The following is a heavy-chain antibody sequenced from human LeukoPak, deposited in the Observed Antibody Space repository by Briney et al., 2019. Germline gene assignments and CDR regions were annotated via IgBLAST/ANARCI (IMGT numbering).Heavy chain of an antibody. CDR2: IKLDGSEK. V-gene: IGHV3-7*03. D-gene: IGHD3-3*01. Sequence: GGSLRLSCAASGFIFGKYWMSWVRQAPGKGLEWVANIKLDGSEKNYVDSVKGRFTISRDNTKNSLYLQMNNLRAEDTAVFYCARDQYDTWSRRGNFDSWGQGTLVIVSS. J-gene: IGHJ4*02. CDR1: GFIFGKYW. CDR3: ARDQYDTWSRRGNFDS.